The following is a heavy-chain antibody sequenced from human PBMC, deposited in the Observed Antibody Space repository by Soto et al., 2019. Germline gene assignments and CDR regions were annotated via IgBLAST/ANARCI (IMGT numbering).Heavy chain of an antibody. CDR2: IYYSGST. Sequence: TSETLSLTCTVSGGSISSYYWSWIRQPPGKGLEWIGYIYYSGSTNYNPSLKSRVTISVDTSKNQFSLKLSSVTAADTAVYYCARVQQQLGIDYWGQGTLVTVSS. D-gene: IGHD6-13*01. CDR3: ARVQQQLGIDY. J-gene: IGHJ4*02. CDR1: GGSISSYY. V-gene: IGHV4-59*01.